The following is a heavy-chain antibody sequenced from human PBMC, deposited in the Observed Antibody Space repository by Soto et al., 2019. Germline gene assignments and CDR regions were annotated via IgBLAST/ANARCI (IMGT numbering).Heavy chain of an antibody. CDR1: GYTFSDYY. Sequence: ASVKVSCKASGYTFSDYYIHWVRQAPGQGLEWMGWISPRTGSANLAQRFQGRVSMTRDTSITTAYMELRRLKSDDTAVYYCARGPYYVPAYGMDVWGQGTTVTVSS. J-gene: IGHJ6*02. CDR2: ISPRTGSA. D-gene: IGHD3-10*02. CDR3: ARGPYYVPAYGMDV. V-gene: IGHV1-2*02.